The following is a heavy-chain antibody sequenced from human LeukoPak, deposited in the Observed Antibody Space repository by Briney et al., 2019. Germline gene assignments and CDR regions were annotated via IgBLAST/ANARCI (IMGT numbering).Heavy chain of an antibody. CDR1: GFTVSANY. Sequence: GGSLGLSCAASGFTVSANYMTWVRQAPGKGLEWVSVIYSGGSTYYADSVKGRFIISRDKSKNTVYLQMNSLRTEDTAVYYCARDNFYNWFDPWGQGTLVTVSS. D-gene: IGHD1-20*01. CDR3: ARDNFYNWFDP. J-gene: IGHJ5*02. CDR2: IYSGGST. V-gene: IGHV3-66*02.